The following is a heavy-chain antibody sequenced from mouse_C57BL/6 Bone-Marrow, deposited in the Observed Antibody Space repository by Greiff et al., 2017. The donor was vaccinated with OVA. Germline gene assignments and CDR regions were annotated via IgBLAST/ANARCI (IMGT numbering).Heavy chain of an antibody. CDR2: IRNKANGYTT. J-gene: IGHJ4*01. V-gene: IGHV7-3*01. Sequence: EVQRVESGGGLVQPGGSLSLSCAASGFTFTDYYMSWVRQPPGKALEWLGFIRNKANGYTTEYSASVKGRFTISRDNSQSILYLQMNALRAEDSATYYCARSVAYAMDYWGQGTSVTVSS. D-gene: IGHD1-1*01. CDR1: GFTFTDYY. CDR3: ARSVAYAMDY.